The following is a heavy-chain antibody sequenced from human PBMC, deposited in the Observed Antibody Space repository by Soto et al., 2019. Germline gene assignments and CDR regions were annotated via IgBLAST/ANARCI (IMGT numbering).Heavy chain of an antibody. Sequence: QVQLQQWGAGLLKPSETLSLTCAVYGGSFSGYYWSWIRQPPGKGLEWIGEINHSGSTNYNPSLKSRVTISVDTSKNQFSLKLSSVTAADTAVYYCARGIGIRNIVVVPAAMQSDYWGQGTLVTVSS. V-gene: IGHV4-34*01. D-gene: IGHD2-2*01. CDR2: INHSGST. J-gene: IGHJ4*02. CDR1: GGSFSGYY. CDR3: ARGIGIRNIVVVPAAMQSDY.